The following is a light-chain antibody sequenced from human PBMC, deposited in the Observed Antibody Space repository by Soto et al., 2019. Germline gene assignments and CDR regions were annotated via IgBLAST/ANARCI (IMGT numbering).Light chain of an antibody. J-gene: IGKJ1*01. CDR1: QTISGW. Sequence: DIQMTQSPSTLSASVGDGVTITCRASQTISGWLAWYQQRPGKAPKLLISDASSLRSGVPSRFSGSGSGTEFALTISSLQSDDFGSYYCQQYKSYPCTFGHGTKVDIK. CDR3: QQYKSYPCT. V-gene: IGKV1-5*01. CDR2: DAS.